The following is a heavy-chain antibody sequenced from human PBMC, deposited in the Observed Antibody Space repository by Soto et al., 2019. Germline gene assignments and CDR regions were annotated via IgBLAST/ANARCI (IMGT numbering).Heavy chain of an antibody. V-gene: IGHV3-9*01. CDR1: GFTFDDYA. CDR2: ISWNSASI. CDR3: AKHTLLGIVAAGGIDY. Sequence: EVQLVDSGGGLVQPGRSLRLSCAASGFTFDDYAMYWVRQAPGQGLEWVSGISWNSASIAYADSVKGRFTISRDNATHSLYLQMNSLRAEDTALYYCAKHTLLGIVAAGGIDYWGEGTLVTFSS. J-gene: IGHJ4*02. D-gene: IGHD6-13*01.